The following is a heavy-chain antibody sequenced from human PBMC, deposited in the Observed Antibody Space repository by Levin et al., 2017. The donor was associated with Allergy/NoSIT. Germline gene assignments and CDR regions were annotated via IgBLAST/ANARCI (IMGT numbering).Heavy chain of an antibody. V-gene: IGHV3-23*01. CDR1: GFTFSSYA. CDR2: ISGSGGST. Sequence: LSLTCAASGFTFSSYAMSWVRQAPGKGLEWVSGISGSGGSTFYADSVKGRFTISRDNSKNTLYLQMNSLRVEDTAVYYCAKVGPDYDYVWGTLNAWGQGTLVTVSS. CDR3: AKVGPDYDYVWGTLNA. J-gene: IGHJ5*02. D-gene: IGHD3-16*01.